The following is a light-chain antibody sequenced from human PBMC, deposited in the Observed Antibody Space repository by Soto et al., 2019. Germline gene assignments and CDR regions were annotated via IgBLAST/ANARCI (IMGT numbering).Light chain of an antibody. CDR1: QSISSY. CDR2: AAS. Sequence: DIQMTQPPSSLSASVGGRVTITCRASQSISSYLNWYQQKPGKAPKLLIYAASSLQSGVPSRFNGSGSGTDFTLTISSLQPEDFATYYCQQSYSTLWTFGQGTKVDIK. J-gene: IGKJ1*01. V-gene: IGKV1-39*01. CDR3: QQSYSTLWT.